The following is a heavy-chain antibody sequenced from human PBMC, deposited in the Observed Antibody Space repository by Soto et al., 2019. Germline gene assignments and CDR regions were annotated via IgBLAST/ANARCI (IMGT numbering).Heavy chain of an antibody. D-gene: IGHD6-19*01. CDR2: LNPGNGNT. CDR3: ARIAECSGWRYPHWDS. CDR1: GYSFTTYA. Sequence: QVHLVQSGADVKKPGASLKVSCKASGYSFTTYAMHWVRQAPGQRLEWWGWLNPGNGNTYYAQRFQGRLTITRDTSANTVYMELSSLRSEDSAIYVCARIAECSGWRYPHWDSLGQGTLCTVAS. V-gene: IGHV1-3*01. J-gene: IGHJ4*02.